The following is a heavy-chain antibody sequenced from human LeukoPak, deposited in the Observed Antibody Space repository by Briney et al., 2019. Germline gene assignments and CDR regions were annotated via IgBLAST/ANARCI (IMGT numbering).Heavy chain of an antibody. CDR1: GYTFTGYY. J-gene: IGHJ6*03. V-gene: IGHV1-2*02. CDR3: ARAVAAAGYRYYYYYYMDV. D-gene: IGHD6-13*01. CDR2: INPNSGGT. Sequence: GASVKVSCKASGYTFTGYYMHWVRQAPGQGLEWMGWINPNSGGTNYAQKFQGRVTMTRDTSISTAYMELSRLRSDDTAVYYCARAVAAAGYRYYYYYYMDVWGKGTTVTISS.